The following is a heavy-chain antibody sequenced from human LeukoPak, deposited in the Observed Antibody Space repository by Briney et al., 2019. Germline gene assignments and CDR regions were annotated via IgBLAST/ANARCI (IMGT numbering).Heavy chain of an antibody. V-gene: IGHV3-9*01. Sequence: GGSLRLSCAASGFTFDDYAMHWVRQAPGKGLEWVSGISWNSGSIGYADSVKGRFTISRDNAKNSLYLQMNSLRAEDTALYYCAKDRSLLWFGDPEHYFDYWGQGTLVTVSS. CDR2: ISWNSGSI. D-gene: IGHD3-10*01. CDR1: GFTFDDYA. J-gene: IGHJ4*02. CDR3: AKDRSLLWFGDPEHYFDY.